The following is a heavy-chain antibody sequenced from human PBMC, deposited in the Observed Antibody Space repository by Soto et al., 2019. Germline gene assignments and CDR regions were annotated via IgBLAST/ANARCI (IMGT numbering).Heavy chain of an antibody. CDR1: GYTLNTYY. D-gene: IGHD2-15*01. CDR2: INPRGGST. V-gene: IGHV1-46*02. Sequence: ASVKVSCKSSGYTLNTYYMHWVRQAPGQGPEWMGIINPRGGSTTYAQNFQDRVTMTRDTSSSTVYMELSSLRSEDTAVYYCARGGGFSPYYYNLDVWGQGTTVTVSS. J-gene: IGHJ6*02. CDR3: ARGGGFSPYYYNLDV.